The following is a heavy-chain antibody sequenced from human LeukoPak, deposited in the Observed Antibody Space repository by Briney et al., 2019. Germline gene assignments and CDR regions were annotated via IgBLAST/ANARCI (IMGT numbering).Heavy chain of an antibody. CDR1: GYTFFGYY. CDR3: ASGPTLGTTHPYFDY. CDR2: INPSNGGT. V-gene: IGHV1-2*02. D-gene: IGHD1-1*01. J-gene: IGHJ4*02. Sequence: GASVKVSCKESGYTFFGYYIHWLRPTPGQGLEWLGCINPSNGGTNYAQRFQGRVAMTRDTSISTAYVEMSRLTFDDTAVYYCASGPTLGTTHPYFDYWGQGTLVTVSS.